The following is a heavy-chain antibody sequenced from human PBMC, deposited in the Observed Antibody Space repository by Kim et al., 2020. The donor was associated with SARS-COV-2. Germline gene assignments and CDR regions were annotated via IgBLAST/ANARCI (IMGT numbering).Heavy chain of an antibody. V-gene: IGHV3-53*01. J-gene: IGHJ6*02. CDR3: ARDTRYYAMDV. Sequence: GGSLRLSCAASGFIVSDNYMSWVQQAPGKGLEWVSVLYSDGNTYYADSVEGRFTISRDNSKNTLYIQMNSLRAEDTAVYYCARDTRYYAMDVWGQGTTVTVSS. CDR2: LYSDGNT. CDR1: GFIVSDNY.